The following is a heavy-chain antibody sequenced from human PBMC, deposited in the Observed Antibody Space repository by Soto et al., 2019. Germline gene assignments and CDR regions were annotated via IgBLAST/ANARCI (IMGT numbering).Heavy chain of an antibody. J-gene: IGHJ6*02. CDR2: IKQDGSEN. CDR1: SFTFSSYW. V-gene: IGHV3-7*03. D-gene: IGHD6-19*01. Sequence: DVRLVESGGGLVQPGGSLRLSCAASSFTFSSYWLSWVRQAPGKGLEWVATIKQDGSENYYVDSVKGRFTISRDNAKNLLYLQMSRLRADETAVYYCARDGPFISVAAPAFQYAMDVWGQGTTVTVS. CDR3: ARDGPFISVAAPAFQYAMDV.